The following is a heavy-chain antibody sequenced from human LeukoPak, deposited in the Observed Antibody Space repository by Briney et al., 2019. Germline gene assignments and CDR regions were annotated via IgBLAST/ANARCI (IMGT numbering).Heavy chain of an antibody. J-gene: IGHJ5*02. CDR2: ISSNGGST. CDR1: GFTFSSYA. Sequence: GGSLRLSCAASGFTFSSYAMHWVRQAPGKGLEYVSAISSNGGSTYYANSVKGRFTISRDNSKNTLYLQMGSLRAEDMAVYYCARVSGTRRYNWFDPWGQGTLVTVSS. D-gene: IGHD1-26*01. CDR3: ARVSGTRRYNWFDP. V-gene: IGHV3-64*01.